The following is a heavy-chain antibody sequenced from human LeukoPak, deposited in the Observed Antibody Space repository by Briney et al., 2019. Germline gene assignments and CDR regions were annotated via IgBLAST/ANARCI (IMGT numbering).Heavy chain of an antibody. CDR3: TSLYYDILTGYYGAPTFDY. CDR2: IIPIFGTA. J-gene: IGHJ4*02. CDR1: GYTFTGYY. V-gene: IGHV1-69*13. Sequence: SVKVSCKASGYTFTGYYMHWVRQAPGQGLEWMGGIIPIFGTANYAQKFQGRVTITADESTSTAYMELSSLRSEDTAVYYCTSLYYDILTGYYGAPTFDYWGQGTLVTVSS. D-gene: IGHD3-9*01.